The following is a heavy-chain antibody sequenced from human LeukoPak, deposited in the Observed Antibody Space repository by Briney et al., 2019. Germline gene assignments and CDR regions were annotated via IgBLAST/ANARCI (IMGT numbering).Heavy chain of an antibody. J-gene: IGHJ4*02. CDR2: INNGGGGT. Sequence: GGSLRLSCQGSGFTFTDYAMSWVRQAPGKGLEWVSSINNGGGGTFFADAVRGRFTISRDDSRSMVYLQMNSLSAEDTAVYYCARSGLATCHYWGRGTLVSVPS. V-gene: IGHV3-23*01. CDR3: ARSGLATCHY. CDR1: GFTFTDYA. D-gene: IGHD3-10*01.